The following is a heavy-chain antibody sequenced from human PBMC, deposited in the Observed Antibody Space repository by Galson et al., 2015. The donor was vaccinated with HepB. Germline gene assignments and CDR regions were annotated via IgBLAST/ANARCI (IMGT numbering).Heavy chain of an antibody. D-gene: IGHD2-2*01. CDR3: AKATSLRYCSSTSCPLDY. J-gene: IGHJ4*02. Sequence: SLRLSCXXSGFTFSSYXMHWVRQAPGKGLEWVAVISYDGSNKYYADSVKGRXXISRDNSKNTLYLQMNSLRAEDTAVYYCAKATSLRYCSSTSCPLDYWGQGTLVTVSS. CDR1: GFTFSSYX. CDR2: ISYDGSNK. V-gene: IGHV3-30*18.